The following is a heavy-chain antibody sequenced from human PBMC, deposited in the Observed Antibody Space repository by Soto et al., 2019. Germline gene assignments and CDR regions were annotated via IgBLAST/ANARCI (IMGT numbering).Heavy chain of an antibody. V-gene: IGHV3-23*01. CDR2: ISASSDAA. D-gene: IGHD1-26*01. CDR3: AKYSGSYPVYNGLSL. CDR1: GFPFSTSA. Sequence: EVQLLESGGGLVQPGGSLRLSCAASGFPFSTSAMNWVRQAPGKGLEWVSIISASSDAAYYAESVKGRFASSRDNSKKTLYLQMTSLRAEAPAVYYCAKYSGSYPVYNGLSLWGQGTTVTVS. J-gene: IGHJ6*02.